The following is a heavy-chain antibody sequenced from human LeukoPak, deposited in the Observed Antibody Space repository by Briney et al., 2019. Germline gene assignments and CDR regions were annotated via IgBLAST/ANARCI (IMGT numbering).Heavy chain of an antibody. CDR3: ARDGERGYYFDY. V-gene: IGHV3-21*01. J-gene: IGHJ4*02. Sequence: GGSLRLSCAASGFTFSSYSMNWVRQAPGKGLEWVSSISGSSSYIYYADSVKGRFTISRDNAKNSLYLQMNSLRAEDTAVYYCARDGERGYYFDYWGQGTLVTVSS. CDR1: GFTFSSYS. D-gene: IGHD1-26*01. CDR2: ISGSSSYI.